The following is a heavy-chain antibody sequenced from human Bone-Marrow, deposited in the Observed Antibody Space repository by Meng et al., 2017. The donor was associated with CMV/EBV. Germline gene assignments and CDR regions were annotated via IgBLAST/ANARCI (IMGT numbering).Heavy chain of an antibody. V-gene: IGHV1-69*05. CDR3: ALYYDSSGYYYYFAN. CDR1: GYTFTNYD. CDR2: SIPMFGIT. D-gene: IGHD3-22*01. J-gene: IGHJ4*02. Sequence: SVKVSCKASGYTFTNYDINWVRQAPGQGLEWMGGSIPMFGITNYAQKFQGRVTITTDESTSTAYMELRSLRSEDMAVYYCALYYDSSGYYYYFANWGQGTLVTVYS.